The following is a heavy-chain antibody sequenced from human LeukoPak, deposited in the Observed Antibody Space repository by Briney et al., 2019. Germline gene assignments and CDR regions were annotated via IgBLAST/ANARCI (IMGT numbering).Heavy chain of an antibody. CDR3: ARVFSGATGYYFDY. Sequence: GASVTVSCKASGYTFTSYGISWVRQAPGQGLEWMGWISAYNGNTNYAQKLQGRVTMTTDTSTSTAYMELRSLRSDDTAVYYCARVFSGATGYYFDYWGQGTLVTVSS. V-gene: IGHV1-18*01. J-gene: IGHJ4*02. D-gene: IGHD1-26*01. CDR1: GYTFTSYG. CDR2: ISAYNGNT.